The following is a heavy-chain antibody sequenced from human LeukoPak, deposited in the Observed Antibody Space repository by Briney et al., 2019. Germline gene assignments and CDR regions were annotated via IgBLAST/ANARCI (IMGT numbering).Heavy chain of an antibody. CDR2: ISISGNKI. Sequence: PGGSLRLSCVVSGLTFSNRAMTWVRQAPGKGLEWVSSISISGNKILYADSVKGRFTISRDNSKNTLFLQVNSLQTEDTGVYFCANELRPNDYWGQGTLVTVS. J-gene: IGHJ4*02. V-gene: IGHV3-23*01. CDR1: GLTFSNRA. D-gene: IGHD4-17*01. CDR3: ANELRPNDY.